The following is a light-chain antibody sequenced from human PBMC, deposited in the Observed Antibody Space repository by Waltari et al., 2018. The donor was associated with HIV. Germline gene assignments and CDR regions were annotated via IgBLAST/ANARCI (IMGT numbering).Light chain of an antibody. CDR1: SSDVGGYNY. CDR2: EVS. CDR3: SSYTSSSTRV. Sequence: QSALTQPASVSGSPGQSIPLSCTGTSSDVGGYNYVSWYQQHPGKAPKLMIYEVSNRPSGVSNRFSGSKSGNTASLTISGLQAEDEADYYCSSYTSSSTRVFGGGTNLTVL. V-gene: IGLV2-14*01. J-gene: IGLJ3*02.